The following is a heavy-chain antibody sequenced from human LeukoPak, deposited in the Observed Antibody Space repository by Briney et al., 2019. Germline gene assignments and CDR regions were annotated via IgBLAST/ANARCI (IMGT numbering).Heavy chain of an antibody. V-gene: IGHV4-38-2*02. D-gene: IGHD1-1*01. CDR2: IYHSGST. Sequence: SETLSLTCTVSGYSISSGYYWGWIRQPPGKGLEWIGSIYHSGSTYYNPSLKSRVTISVDTSKNQFSLKLSSVTAADTAVYYCASQLADPDYYYYYMDVWGKGTTVTVSS. J-gene: IGHJ6*03. CDR1: GYSISSGYY. CDR3: ASQLADPDYYYYYMDV.